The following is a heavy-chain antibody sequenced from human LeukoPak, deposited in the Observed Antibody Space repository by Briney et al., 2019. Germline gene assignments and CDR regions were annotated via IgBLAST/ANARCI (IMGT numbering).Heavy chain of an antibody. CDR2: ISSDGSST. J-gene: IGHJ4*02. CDR3: ARDLGGGTDY. V-gene: IGHV3-74*01. CDR1: GFTFSGYW. D-gene: IGHD3-16*01. Sequence: GGSLRLSCAASGFTFSGYWMHWVRQAPGKGLVWVSHISSDGSSTSYADSVKGRFTISRDNAKNTLYLQMNSLRAEDTAVYYRARDLGGGTDYWGQGTLVTVFS.